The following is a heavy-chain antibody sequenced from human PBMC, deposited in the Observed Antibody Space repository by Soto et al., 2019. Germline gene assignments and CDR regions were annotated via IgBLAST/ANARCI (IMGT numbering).Heavy chain of an antibody. Sequence: SGPTLVNPTETLTLTCTVSGFSLSNARMGVSWIRQPPGKALEWLAHIFSNDEKSYSTSLKSRLTISKDTSKSQVVLTMTNMDPVDTATYYCARIVTAVAGTRWFDPWGQGTPVTVSS. V-gene: IGHV2-26*01. CDR2: IFSNDEK. J-gene: IGHJ5*02. CDR1: GFSLSNARMG. D-gene: IGHD6-19*01. CDR3: ARIVTAVAGTRWFDP.